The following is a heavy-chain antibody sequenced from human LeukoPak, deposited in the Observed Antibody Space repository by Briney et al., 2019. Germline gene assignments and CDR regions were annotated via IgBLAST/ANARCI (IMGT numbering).Heavy chain of an antibody. J-gene: IGHJ4*02. CDR2: ISSSSSYI. D-gene: IGHD3-22*01. Sequence: GGSLRLSCAASGFTFSSYSMNWVRQAPGKGLEWVSSISSSSSYIYYADSVKGRFTISRDNAKNSLYLQMNSLRAEDTAVYYCARDRGYYDNSGPNTFDYWGQGTLVTVSS. V-gene: IGHV3-21*01. CDR1: GFTFSSYS. CDR3: ARDRGYYDNSGPNTFDY.